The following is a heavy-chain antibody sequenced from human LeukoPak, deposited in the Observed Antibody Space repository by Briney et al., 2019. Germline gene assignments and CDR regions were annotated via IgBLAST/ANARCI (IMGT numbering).Heavy chain of an antibody. D-gene: IGHD5-12*01. Sequence: GGSLRLSCAASGFTFDDYAMHWVRQAPGKGLEWVAGISWSSGNIGYADSVKGRFTISRDNAENSLHLQMSSLRTEDTALYFCARDAWRRAFNYGMDVWGQGTTVAVSS. CDR1: GFTFDDYA. CDR2: ISWSSGNI. V-gene: IGHV3-9*01. J-gene: IGHJ6*02. CDR3: ARDAWRRAFNYGMDV.